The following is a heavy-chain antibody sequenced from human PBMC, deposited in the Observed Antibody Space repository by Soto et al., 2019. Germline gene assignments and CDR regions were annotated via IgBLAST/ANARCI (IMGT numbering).Heavy chain of an antibody. Sequence: QVQLQESGPGLVKPSQTLSLTCSVSGGSISRGHYYWSWIRQLPGKGLEWIGYIYTSGTTFYNPSLKSRVTISIDTSKNRFSLNLTSVTAADTAVYYCAREVVAITNSIDYWGQGTLVTVSS. CDR2: IYTSGTT. CDR1: GGSISRGHYY. J-gene: IGHJ4*02. D-gene: IGHD5-12*01. V-gene: IGHV4-31*02. CDR3: AREVVAITNSIDY.